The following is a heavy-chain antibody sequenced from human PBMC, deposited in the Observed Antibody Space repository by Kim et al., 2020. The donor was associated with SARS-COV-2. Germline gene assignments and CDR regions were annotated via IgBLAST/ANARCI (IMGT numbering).Heavy chain of an antibody. V-gene: IGHV3-9*01. J-gene: IGHJ3*02. Sequence: GGSLRLSCAASGFTFDDYAMHWVRQAPGKGLEWVSGISWNSGSIGYADSVKGRFTISRDNAKNSLYLQMNSLRAEDTALYYCAKDAGYGSGSYYNGYAFDIWGQGTMVTVSS. CDR1: GFTFDDYA. D-gene: IGHD3-10*01. CDR3: AKDAGYGSGSYYNGYAFDI. CDR2: ISWNSGSI.